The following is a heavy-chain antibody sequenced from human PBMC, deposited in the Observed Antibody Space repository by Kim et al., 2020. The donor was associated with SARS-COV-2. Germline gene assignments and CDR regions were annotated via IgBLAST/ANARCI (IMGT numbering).Heavy chain of an antibody. J-gene: IGHJ4*02. CDR2: IYYTGTT. CDR3: ASGGYRWPFGD. D-gene: IGHD2-8*02. V-gene: IGHV4-59*13. CDR1: GDSLSSYY. Sequence: SETLSLTCTVSGDSLSSYYWSWIRQPPGKGLEWIAYIYYTGTTRDNPSLNNRVTISLDMSRNQVSLRLSSVTAADTAVYYCASGGYRWPFGDWGPGTLV.